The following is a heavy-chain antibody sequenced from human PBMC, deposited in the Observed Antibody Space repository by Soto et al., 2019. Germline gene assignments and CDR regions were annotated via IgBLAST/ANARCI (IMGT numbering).Heavy chain of an antibody. J-gene: IGHJ4*02. V-gene: IGHV3-15*07. Sequence: GGSLRLSCAASGFTFSNAWMNWVRQAPGKGLEWVGRIKSKTDGGTTDYAAPVKGRFTISRDDSKNTLYLQMNSLKTEDTAVYYCTTDTRSYYDILTGYYRGNYWGQGTLVTVSS. CDR3: TTDTRSYYDILTGYYRGNY. D-gene: IGHD3-9*01. CDR2: IKSKTDGGTT. CDR1: GFTFSNAW.